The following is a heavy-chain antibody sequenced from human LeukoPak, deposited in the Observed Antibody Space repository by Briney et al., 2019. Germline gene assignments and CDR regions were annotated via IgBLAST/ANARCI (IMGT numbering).Heavy chain of an antibody. CDR2: IWYDGSNK. J-gene: IGHJ4*02. CDR3: AKEEWFRFDI. CDR1: GFTFSSYG. D-gene: IGHD3-10*01. V-gene: IGHV3-33*06. Sequence: GRSLRLSCAASGFTFSSYGMHWVRQAPGKGLEWVAVIWYDGSNKYYADSVKGRFTISRDNSKNTLYLQMNSLRADDTAVYFCAKEEWFRFDIWGQGTSVTVSS.